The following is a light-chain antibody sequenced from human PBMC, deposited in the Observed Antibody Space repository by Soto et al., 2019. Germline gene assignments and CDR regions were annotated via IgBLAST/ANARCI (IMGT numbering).Light chain of an antibody. CDR2: DAS. J-gene: IGKJ5*01. V-gene: IGKV3-11*01. CDR1: QSIHSY. CDR3: QQRSNLIT. Sequence: EIVLTQSPATLSLSPGERASLSCRAYQSIHSYLAWYQQKLGQAPRLLIYDASNRATGIPARFSGSGSGTDFTLTISSLEPEDFAVYYCQQRSNLITFGQGTRLEIK.